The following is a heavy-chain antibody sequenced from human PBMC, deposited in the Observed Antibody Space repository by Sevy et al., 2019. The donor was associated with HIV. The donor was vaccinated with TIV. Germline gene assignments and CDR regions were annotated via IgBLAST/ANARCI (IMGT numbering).Heavy chain of an antibody. Sequence: GGSLRLSCAASGFGFNIYTMHWVRQAPGKGLEWVASIISVGTFIYYADSVKGRFTISRDDARDSLYVQMNSLRAEDTAIYYCARDLLAVTGTVYFDLWGQGALVTVSS. D-gene: IGHD6-19*01. V-gene: IGHV3-21*01. CDR3: ARDLLAVTGTVYFDL. CDR1: GFGFNIYT. CDR2: IISVGTFI. J-gene: IGHJ4*02.